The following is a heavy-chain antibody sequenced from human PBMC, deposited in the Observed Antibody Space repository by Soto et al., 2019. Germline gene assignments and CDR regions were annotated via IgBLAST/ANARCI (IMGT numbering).Heavy chain of an antibody. J-gene: IGHJ4*02. D-gene: IGHD3-16*01. V-gene: IGHV3-74*01. CDR2: IKGGGGTT. CDR1: GFTFSSYW. CDR3: TTGGYRDEG. Sequence: EVQLVESGGGLVQPGVSLRLSCAASGFTFSSYWMYWVRQAPGKGLVWVSRIKGGGGTTIYADSVKGRFTISRDNARKRLYLKMHSLKAEDTAVYYCTTGGYRDEGWGQGTLVTVSS.